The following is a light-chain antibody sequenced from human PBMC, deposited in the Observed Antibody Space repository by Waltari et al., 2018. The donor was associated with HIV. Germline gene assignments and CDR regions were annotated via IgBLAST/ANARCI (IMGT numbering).Light chain of an antibody. Sequence: QSALTQPPSASGAPGQSVTISCTGTSSHAGGYNYVSWYQQPPGKAPNLMIYEVSKRPSGVPDRFSGSKSGNTASLTVSGLQAEDEADYYCSSYAGSNNLVFGGGTKLTVL. CDR2: EVS. CDR1: SSHAGGYNY. V-gene: IGLV2-8*01. J-gene: IGLJ2*01. CDR3: SSYAGSNNLV.